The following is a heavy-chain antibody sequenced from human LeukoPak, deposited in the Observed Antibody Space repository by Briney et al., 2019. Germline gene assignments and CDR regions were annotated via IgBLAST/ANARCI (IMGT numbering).Heavy chain of an antibody. CDR3: ASGSYYYDSSYFDY. Sequence: PSQTLSLTCTVSGGSISSGSYYWGWIRQPPGKGLEWIGSIYYSGSTYYNPSLKCRVTISVDTSKNQFSLKLSSVTAADTAVYYCASGSYYYDSSYFDYWGQGTLVTVSS. V-gene: IGHV4-39*07. CDR2: IYYSGST. D-gene: IGHD3-22*01. CDR1: GGSISSGSYY. J-gene: IGHJ4*02.